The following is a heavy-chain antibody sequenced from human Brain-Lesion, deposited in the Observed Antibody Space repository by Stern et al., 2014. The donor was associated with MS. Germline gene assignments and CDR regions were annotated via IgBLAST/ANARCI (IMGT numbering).Heavy chain of an antibody. CDR1: GGSISSGGYY. D-gene: IGHD2-2*01. J-gene: IGHJ6*02. CDR2: IFNSGST. V-gene: IGHV4-61*02. CDR3: ARGRVVPGFQYYATDV. Sequence: QVQLVESGPGLVKPSPTLSLSCTVSGGSISSGGYYWSWIRQPAGKGLEWIGRIFNSGSTSYTPSLKSRVTISIDTSKTQFSLRLNSMTAADTAVYYCARGRVVPGFQYYATDVWGQGTTVIVSS.